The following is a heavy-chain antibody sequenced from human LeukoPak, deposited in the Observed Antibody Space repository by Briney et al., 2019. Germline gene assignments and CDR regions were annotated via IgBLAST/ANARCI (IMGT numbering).Heavy chain of an antibody. CDR2: ISSRSSTI. D-gene: IGHD3-3*01. V-gene: IGHV3-48*04. Sequence: GGSLRLSCAASGFTFSSYSMNWVRQAPGKGLEWVSYISSRSSTIYYADSVKGRFTISRDNAKNSLYLQMNSLRAEDTAVYYCARDSRMNYYASWGRGTLVTVSS. J-gene: IGHJ5*02. CDR1: GFTFSSYS. CDR3: ARDSRMNYYAS.